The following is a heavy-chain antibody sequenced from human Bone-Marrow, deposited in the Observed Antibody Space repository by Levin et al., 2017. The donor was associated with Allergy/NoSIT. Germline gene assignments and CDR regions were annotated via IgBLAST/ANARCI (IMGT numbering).Heavy chain of an antibody. CDR2: LSQSGDTT. D-gene: IGHD1-26*01. CDR3: TKETKETTNLKTYAMDV. V-gene: IGHV3-23*01. CDR1: GFTFSTYV. J-gene: IGHJ6*02. Sequence: GESLKISCAASGFTFSTYVMRWVRQAPGRGLEFVSSLSQSGDTTFYADSVKGRFTTSRDNSKNTLFLQMNNLRAEDTALYYCTKETKETTNLKTYAMDVWGQGTTVTVSS.